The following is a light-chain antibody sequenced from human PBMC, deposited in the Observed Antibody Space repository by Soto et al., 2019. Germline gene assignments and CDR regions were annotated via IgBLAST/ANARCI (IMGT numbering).Light chain of an antibody. V-gene: IGLV1-51*01. CDR1: SSNIGGNS. CDR2: DGN. J-gene: IGLJ1*01. Sequence: QSVLTQPPSVSAAPGQKVTISCSGSSSNIGGNSVSWYQQLPGTAPKLLIYDGNKRPSGIPDRFSGSKSGTSATLGITGFQTGDEADYYCGSWDSSLSAYVFGTETKVTVL. CDR3: GSWDSSLSAYV.